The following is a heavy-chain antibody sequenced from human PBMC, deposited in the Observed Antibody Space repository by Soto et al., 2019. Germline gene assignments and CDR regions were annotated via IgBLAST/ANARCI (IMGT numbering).Heavy chain of an antibody. D-gene: IGHD3-9*01. CDR3: ASLRQGGNFDWLYYFDY. V-gene: IGHV4-39*07. CDR1: GGSISSSSYY. Sequence: SETLSLTCTVSGGSISSSSYYWGWIRQPPGKGLEWIGSIYYSGSTYYNPSLKSRVTISVDTSKNQFSLKLSSVTAADTAVYYCASLRQGGNFDWLYYFDYWGQGTLVTVSS. CDR2: IYYSGST. J-gene: IGHJ4*02.